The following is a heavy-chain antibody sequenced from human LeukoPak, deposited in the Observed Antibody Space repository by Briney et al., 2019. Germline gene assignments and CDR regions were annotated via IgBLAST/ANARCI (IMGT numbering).Heavy chain of an antibody. CDR3: ARRAVVPAAVSYFDN. CDR2: IYYTGTT. V-gene: IGHV4-39*01. J-gene: IGHJ4*02. Sequence: SETLSLTCAVFRGSITNSSCYWGWIRQPPGKGLEWIGGIYYTGTTYYSPSLNSRITISMDTSKSQFSLRLASVTAADTALYYCARRAVVPAAVSYFDNWGQGTLVTVSS. CDR1: RGSITNSSCY. D-gene: IGHD2-2*01.